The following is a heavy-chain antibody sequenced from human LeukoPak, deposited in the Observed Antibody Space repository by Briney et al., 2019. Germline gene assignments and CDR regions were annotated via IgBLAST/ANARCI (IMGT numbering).Heavy chain of an antibody. CDR2: ISYDGSNK. D-gene: IGHD3-3*01. V-gene: IGHV3-30-3*01. J-gene: IGHJ4*02. Sequence: PGGSLRLSCAASGFTFSSYAMHWVRQAPGKGLEWVAVISYDGSNKYYADSVKGRFTISRDNSKNTLYLQMNSLRAEDTAVYYCARVGSGLSLYYFDYWGQGTLVTVSS. CDR1: GFTFSSYA. CDR3: ARVGSGLSLYYFDY.